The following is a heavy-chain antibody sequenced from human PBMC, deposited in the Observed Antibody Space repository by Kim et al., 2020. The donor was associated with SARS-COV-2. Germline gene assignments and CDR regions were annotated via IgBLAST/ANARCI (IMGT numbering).Heavy chain of an antibody. CDR1: GGSISSYY. Sequence: SETLSLTCTVSGGSISSYYWSWIRQPPGKGLEWIGYIYYSGSTNYYPSLKSRVTISVDTSKNQCSLKLSSVPAADTAVYYCAGDARSSSWSSPYYYGMDVWGQGTTVTVSS. CDR2: IYYSGST. CDR3: AGDARSSSWSSPYYYGMDV. V-gene: IGHV4-59*01. D-gene: IGHD6-13*01. J-gene: IGHJ6*02.